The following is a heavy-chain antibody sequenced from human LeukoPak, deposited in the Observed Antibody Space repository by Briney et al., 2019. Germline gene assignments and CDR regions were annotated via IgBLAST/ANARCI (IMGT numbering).Heavy chain of an antibody. CDR1: GGSFSGYY. D-gene: IGHD3-22*01. J-gene: IGHJ4*02. Sequence: SETLSLTCAVYGGSFSGYYWSWIRQPPGKGLEWIGEINHSGSTNYNPSLKSRVTISVDTSKNQFSLKLSSVTAADTAVYHCARVGYGSSGYFTAPDYWGQGTLVTVSS. CDR2: INHSGST. CDR3: ARVGYGSSGYFTAPDY. V-gene: IGHV4-34*01.